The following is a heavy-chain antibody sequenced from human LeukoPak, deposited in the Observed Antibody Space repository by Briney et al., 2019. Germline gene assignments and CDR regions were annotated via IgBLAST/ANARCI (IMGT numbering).Heavy chain of an antibody. CDR3: AKDLGYDYVWGEGNLYDY. CDR1: GFTFSSYA. D-gene: IGHD3-16*01. J-gene: IGHJ4*02. V-gene: IGHV3-23*01. Sequence: GGTLRLSCAASGFTFSSYAMNWVRQAPGKGLEWVSSISGGSTYYADSVKGRFTISRDNSKNTLYLQMNSLRAEDTAVYYCAKDLGYDYVWGEGNLYDYWGQGTLVTVSS. CDR2: ISGGST.